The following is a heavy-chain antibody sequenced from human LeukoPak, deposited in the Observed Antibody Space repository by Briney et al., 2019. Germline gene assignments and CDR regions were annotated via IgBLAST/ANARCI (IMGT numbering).Heavy chain of an antibody. CDR1: GFTFSSYW. CDR2: INSDGSST. V-gene: IGHV3-74*01. D-gene: IGHD4-17*01. CDR3: ARELYGDYAGDI. J-gene: IGHJ3*02. Sequence: GGSLRLSCAASGFTFSSYWMHWVRQAPGKGLVWVSRINSDGSSTSYADSVKGRFTISRDNAKNSLYLQMNSLRAEDTAVYYCARELYGDYAGDIWGQGTMVTVSS.